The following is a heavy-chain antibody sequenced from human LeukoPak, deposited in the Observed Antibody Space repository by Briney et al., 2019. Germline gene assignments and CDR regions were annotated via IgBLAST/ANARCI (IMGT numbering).Heavy chain of an antibody. D-gene: IGHD3-10*01. J-gene: IGHJ5*02. CDR1: GFTFSSYG. CDR2: ISGSGGST. Sequence: GGSLRLSCAASGFTFSSYGMSWVRQAPGKGLEWVSAISGSGGSTYYADSVKGRFTISRDNSKNTLYLQMNSLRAEDTAVYYCAKDRMDYYGSGSYGWYNWFDPWGQGTLVTVSS. CDR3: AKDRMDYYGSGSYGWYNWFDP. V-gene: IGHV3-23*01.